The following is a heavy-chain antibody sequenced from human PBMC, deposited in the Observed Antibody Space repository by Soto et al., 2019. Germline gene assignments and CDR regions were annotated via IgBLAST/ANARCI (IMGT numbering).Heavy chain of an antibody. Sequence: ASVKVSCKASGYTFTSYAMHWVRQAPGQRLEWMGWINAGNGNTKYSQKFQGRVTITRDTSASTAYMELSSLRSEDTAVYYCARGPDYEGYFDLWGQGILVTVSS. CDR2: INAGNGNT. V-gene: IGHV1-3*01. CDR1: GYTFTSYA. CDR3: ARGPDYEGYFDL. D-gene: IGHD4-17*01. J-gene: IGHJ5*02.